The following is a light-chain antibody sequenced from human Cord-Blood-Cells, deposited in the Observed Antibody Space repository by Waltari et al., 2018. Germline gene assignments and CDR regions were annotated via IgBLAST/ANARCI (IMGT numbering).Light chain of an antibody. J-gene: IGLJ3*02. V-gene: IGLV2-23*01. CDR3: CSYAGSSTWV. Sequence: QSALTQPASVSGSPGQSITISCTGTSSDVGSYNLVSWYQQHPGKAPKLMIYEGSKRPSGVSNRCSGSKSANTASLTICGLQAEDEADYYCCSYAGSSTWVFGGGTKLTVL. CDR2: EGS. CDR1: SSDVGSYNL.